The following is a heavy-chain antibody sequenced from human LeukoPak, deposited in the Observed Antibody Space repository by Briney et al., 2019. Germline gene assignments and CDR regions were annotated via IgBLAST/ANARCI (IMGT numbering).Heavy chain of an antibody. D-gene: IGHD3-22*01. J-gene: IGHJ3*02. CDR3: ARSGTLDYYDSSGYKRGYDAFDI. Sequence: GRSLRLSCAASGFTFSSYAMHWVRQAPGKGLEWVAVISYDGSNKYYADSVKGRFTISRDNSKNTLYLQMNSLRAEDTAVYYCARSGTLDYYDSSGYKRGYDAFDIWGQGTMVTVSS. V-gene: IGHV3-30-3*01. CDR2: ISYDGSNK. CDR1: GFTFSSYA.